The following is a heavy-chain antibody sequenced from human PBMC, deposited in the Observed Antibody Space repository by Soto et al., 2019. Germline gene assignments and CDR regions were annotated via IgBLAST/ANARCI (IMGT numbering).Heavy chain of an antibody. V-gene: IGHV3-23*01. D-gene: IGHD3-16*02. CDR2: ISDSGDRT. CDR3: AKDRGIIVKAGDAFDV. J-gene: IGHJ3*01. CDR1: GFTLSMSA. Sequence: EVQLMESGGGLVQPGGSLRLSCAGSGFTLSMSAVSWVRQAPGKGLEWVSYISDSGDRTYYADSVKGRFTISRDRSKNTVSLQMNTLRAEDTARYYCAKDRGIIVKAGDAFDVWGQGTMVPVSS.